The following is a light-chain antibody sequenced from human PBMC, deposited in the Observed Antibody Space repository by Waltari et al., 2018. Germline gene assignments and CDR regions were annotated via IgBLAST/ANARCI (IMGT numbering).Light chain of an antibody. CDR2: WAS. V-gene: IGKV4-1*01. CDR1: QSLLYNFNNKSF. J-gene: IGKJ1*01. Sequence: DIVMTQSPDSLAVPLGERATINCKSSQSLLYNFNNKSFLAWYQQKPGQPPKMLIYWASSRESGVPARFSGGGSGTDFTLTISSLQAEDVARYYCQQHYATPRTFGQGTKVEI. CDR3: QQHYATPRT.